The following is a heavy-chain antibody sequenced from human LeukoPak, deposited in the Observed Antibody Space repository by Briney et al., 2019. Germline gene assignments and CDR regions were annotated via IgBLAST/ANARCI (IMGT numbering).Heavy chain of an antibody. Sequence: GASVKVSCKASGYTFTGYYMHWVRQAPGQGLEWMGWINPNSGGTNYAQKFQGRVTMTRDTSISTAYMELSRLRSDDTAVYYCARGLGYCSSTSCPTLGYWGQGTLVTVSS. CDR3: ARGLGYCSSTSCPTLGY. V-gene: IGHV1-2*02. J-gene: IGHJ4*02. CDR1: GYTFTGYY. D-gene: IGHD2-2*01. CDR2: INPNSGGT.